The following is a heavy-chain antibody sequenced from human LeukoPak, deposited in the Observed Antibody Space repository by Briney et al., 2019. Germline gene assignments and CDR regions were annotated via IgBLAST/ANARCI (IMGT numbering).Heavy chain of an antibody. J-gene: IGHJ6*03. CDR1: GGTFSSYA. CDR3: ARGIAVAGKYYYYMDV. D-gene: IGHD6-19*01. Sequence: GASVKVSCKASGGTFSSYAISWVRQAPGQGLEWMGGIIPIFGTANYAQKFQGRVTITADKSTSTAYMELSSLRSEDTAVYYCARGIAVAGKYYYYMDVWGKGTTVTVSS. V-gene: IGHV1-69*06. CDR2: IIPIFGTA.